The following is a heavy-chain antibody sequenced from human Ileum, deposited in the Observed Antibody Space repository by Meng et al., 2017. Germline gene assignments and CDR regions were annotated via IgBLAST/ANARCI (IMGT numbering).Heavy chain of an antibody. CDR1: GGSVSSGSYY. D-gene: IGHD6-6*01. V-gene: IGHV4-61*01. Sequence: QLAGSGPRLVRPSETLSLACTVSGGSVSSGSYYWSWIRQPPGKGLEWIGHIYYSGSTNYNPSLKSRVTISVDMSKNQFSLKLNSVTAADTAIYFCARSSTSPASYFFDYWGQGTLVTVSS. CDR2: IYYSGST. J-gene: IGHJ4*02. CDR3: ARSSTSPASYFFDY.